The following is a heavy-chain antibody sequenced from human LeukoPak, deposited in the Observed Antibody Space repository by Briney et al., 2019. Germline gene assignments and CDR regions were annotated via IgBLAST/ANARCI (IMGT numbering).Heavy chain of an antibody. J-gene: IGHJ4*02. CDR2: MNPNSDQR. D-gene: IGHD5-24*01. CDR3: ARGLGPRTNYYYLDY. CDR1: VYTLTTYD. Sequence: GASVKVSCTASVYTLTTYDMNWVRQAPGQGLEWVGWMNPNSDQRAFAQKFQGRITMTRDTSMSTSYMELSSLTSEDTAVYYCARGLGPRTNYYYLDYWGQGTLLIVSS. V-gene: IGHV1-8*01.